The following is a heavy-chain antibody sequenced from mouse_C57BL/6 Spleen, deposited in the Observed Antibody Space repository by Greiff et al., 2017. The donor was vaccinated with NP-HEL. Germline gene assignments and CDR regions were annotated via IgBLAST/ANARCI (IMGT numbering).Heavy chain of an antibody. Sequence: EVQLQQSGPELVKPGASVKISCKASGYTFTDYYMNWVKQSHGKSLEWIGDINPNNGGTSYNQKFKGKATLTVDKSSSTAYMELRSLTSEDSAVYYCALGQGAWFAYWGQGTLVTVSA. CDR2: INPNNGGT. D-gene: IGHD3-3*01. CDR3: ALGQGAWFAY. J-gene: IGHJ3*01. V-gene: IGHV1-26*01. CDR1: GYTFTDYY.